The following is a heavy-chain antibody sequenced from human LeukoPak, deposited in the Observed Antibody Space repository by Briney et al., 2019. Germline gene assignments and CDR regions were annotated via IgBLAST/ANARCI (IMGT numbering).Heavy chain of an antibody. CDR2: IYYSGIT. CDR3: AKRGNWGFFDY. J-gene: IGHJ4*02. V-gene: IGHV4-59*01. D-gene: IGHD7-27*01. CDR1: GGSLSNYY. Sequence: PSETLSLTCSVSGGSLSNYYWSWIRQPPGKGLEWIGKIYYSGITRYSPSLESRVTISVDTSKNQFSLMLTSVTAADTAVYYCAKRGNWGFFDYWGQGTLVTVSS.